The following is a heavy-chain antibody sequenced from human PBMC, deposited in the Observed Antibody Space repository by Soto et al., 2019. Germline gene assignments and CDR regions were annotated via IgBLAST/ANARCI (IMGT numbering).Heavy chain of an antibody. D-gene: IGHD5-12*01. J-gene: IGHJ4*02. CDR2: INNHGNDV. Sequence: EVQLVESGGGLVQPGGSLRLSCAVSGFSISGYWMHWVRQVPGKGLVWVSRINNHGNDVSYADSVKGRFIISRDNDQNTLYLQINSPTADDKAIYYCTRGGSGYGNFDYWGQGVLLTVSS. CDR3: TRGGSGYGNFDY. V-gene: IGHV3-74*01. CDR1: GFSISGYW.